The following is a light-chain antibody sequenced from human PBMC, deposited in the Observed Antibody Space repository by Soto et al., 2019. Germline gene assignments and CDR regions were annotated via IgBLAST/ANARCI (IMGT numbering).Light chain of an antibody. CDR3: QQYGNSPIFT. V-gene: IGKV3-20*01. J-gene: IGKJ3*01. CDR2: SAY. CDR1: EILDSTY. Sequence: EVVLTQSPGTLSLSPGERATLSYRASEILDSTYLAWYQQKPGQSPRLLIYSAYSRATGIPDRFSGSGSGTDFTLTISSLEPEDCAVYYCQQYGNSPIFTFGPGTKVDIK.